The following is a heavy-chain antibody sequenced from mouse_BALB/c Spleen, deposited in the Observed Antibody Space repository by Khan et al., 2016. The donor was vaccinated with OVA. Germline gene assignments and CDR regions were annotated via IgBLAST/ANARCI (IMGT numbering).Heavy chain of an antibody. CDR3: ARYYGNYGWYFDV. D-gene: IGHD2-1*01. CDR1: GFSLTSYG. CDR2: IWASGST. Sequence: QVQLKESGPAMVAPSQSLSITCTVSGFSLTSYGVHWVRQPPGKGLEWLGVIWASGSTNYNSALMSRLSISKDNSKSQVFLKMNSLQTDDTAMYYCARYYGNYGWYFDVWGAGTTVTVSS. J-gene: IGHJ1*01. V-gene: IGHV2-9*02.